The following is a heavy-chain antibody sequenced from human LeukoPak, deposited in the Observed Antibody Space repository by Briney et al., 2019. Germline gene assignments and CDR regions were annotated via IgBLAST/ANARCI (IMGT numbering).Heavy chain of an antibody. V-gene: IGHV3-23*01. Sequence: GGSLRLSCAASGFTVSSNYMSWVRQAPGKGLEWVSAISGSGGSTYYADSVKGRFTISRDNSKNTLYLQMNSLRAEDTAVYYCAKGLKLELRDWGQGTLVTVSS. D-gene: IGHD1-7*01. CDR3: AKGLKLELRD. CDR1: GFTVSSNY. CDR2: ISGSGGST. J-gene: IGHJ4*02.